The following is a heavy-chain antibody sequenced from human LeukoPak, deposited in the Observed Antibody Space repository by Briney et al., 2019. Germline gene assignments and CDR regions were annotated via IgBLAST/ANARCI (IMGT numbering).Heavy chain of an antibody. Sequence: SETPSLTCTVSGGSISSYYWSWIRQPAGKGLEWIGRIYTSGSTNYNPSLKSRVTMSVDTSKNQFSLKLSSVTAADTAVYYCARGGAAAGTVYFQHWGQGTLVTVSS. D-gene: IGHD6-13*01. CDR1: GGSISSYY. V-gene: IGHV4-4*07. CDR2: IYTSGST. CDR3: ARGGAAAGTVYFQH. J-gene: IGHJ1*01.